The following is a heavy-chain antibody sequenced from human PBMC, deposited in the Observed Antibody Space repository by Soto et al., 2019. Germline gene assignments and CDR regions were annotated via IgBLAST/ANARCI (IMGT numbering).Heavy chain of an antibody. CDR3: YGSGGK. D-gene: IGHD1-26*01. J-gene: IGHJ4*02. CDR1: GGSISSYY. V-gene: IGHV4-59*01. Sequence: QVQLQESGPGLVKPSETLSLTCTVSGGSISSYYRSWIRQPPGKGLECIGHIYDRGTANYNPSLKSRVTISVDTSKNKFSLNLSAVNAADTAMYYCYGSGGKWGQGTLVTVTS. CDR2: IYDRGTA.